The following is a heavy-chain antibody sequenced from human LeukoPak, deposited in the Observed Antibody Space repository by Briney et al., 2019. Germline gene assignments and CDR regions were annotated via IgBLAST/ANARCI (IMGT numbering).Heavy chain of an antibody. CDR3: ASGNSHAFDI. Sequence: SGGSLRLSCAASGFTFSDYWMHWVRQAPGKGLVWVSRIDLAGEYTTYADSVKGRFTISRDNAKNTLYLQMNSLRAEDTAVYYCASGNSHAFDIWGQGTMVTISS. V-gene: IGHV3-74*01. CDR1: GFTFSDYW. CDR2: IDLAGEYT. J-gene: IGHJ3*02.